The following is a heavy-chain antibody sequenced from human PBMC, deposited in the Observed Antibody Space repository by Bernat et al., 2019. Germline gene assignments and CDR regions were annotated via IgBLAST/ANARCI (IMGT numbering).Heavy chain of an antibody. D-gene: IGHD6-13*01. Sequence: EVQLVQSGAEVKKPGESLKISCKGSGYSFTSYWIGWVRQMPGKGLEWIGIIYPGDSDTRYSPSFQGQVTISADKSISTAYLQWSSLKASDTAMYYCARHVKRGLAAAGTLDYWGQGTLVTVSS. V-gene: IGHV5-51*01. CDR1: GYSFTSYW. J-gene: IGHJ4*02. CDR3: ARHVKRGLAAAGTLDY. CDR2: IYPGDSDT.